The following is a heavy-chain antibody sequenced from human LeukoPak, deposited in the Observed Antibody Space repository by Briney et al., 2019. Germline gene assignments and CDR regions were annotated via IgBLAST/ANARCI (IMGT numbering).Heavy chain of an antibody. V-gene: IGHV4-59*08. CDR2: IYYSGST. J-gene: IGHJ4*02. CDR3: ARANPYYYDSSGYYYEDY. CDR1: GGSISNYY. Sequence: SETLSLTCTVSGGSISNYYWSWIRQPPGKGLEWIGYIYYSGSTNYNPSLKSRVTISVDTSKNQFSLKLSSVTAADTAVYYCARANPYYYDSSGYYYEDYWGQGTLVTVSS. D-gene: IGHD3-22*01.